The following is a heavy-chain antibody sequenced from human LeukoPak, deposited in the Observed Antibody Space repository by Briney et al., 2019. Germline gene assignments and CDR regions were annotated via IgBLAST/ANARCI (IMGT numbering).Heavy chain of an antibody. CDR3: ARRADYFSTTRYDKFDY. J-gene: IGHJ4*02. Sequence: SETLSLTCTVSGGSITGYYWSWIRQPPGKGLEWIGYLYYSGGTDYNRSLKSRVTMSVDTSKKQFSLKLRFVTAADTAVYYCARRADYFSTTRYDKFDYWGQGSLVTVSS. D-gene: IGHD1-26*01. V-gene: IGHV4-59*08. CDR2: LYYSGGT. CDR1: GGSITGYY.